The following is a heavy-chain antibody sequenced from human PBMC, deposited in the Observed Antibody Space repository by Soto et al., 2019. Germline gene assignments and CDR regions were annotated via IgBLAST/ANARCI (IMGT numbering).Heavy chain of an antibody. D-gene: IGHD2-2*01. V-gene: IGHV4-31*03. Sequence: QVQLQESGPGLVKPSQTLSLTCTVSGGSISSDFYYWSWIRQHPGKGLEWIGYIYYSGNTYYNPSLKSRVTTSVDTSKNQFSLKLSSVTAADTAVYYCARDEGCSSTRCYGGMDVWGQGTTVTVSS. CDR3: ARDEGCSSTRCYGGMDV. CDR1: GGSISSDFYY. J-gene: IGHJ6*02. CDR2: IYYSGNT.